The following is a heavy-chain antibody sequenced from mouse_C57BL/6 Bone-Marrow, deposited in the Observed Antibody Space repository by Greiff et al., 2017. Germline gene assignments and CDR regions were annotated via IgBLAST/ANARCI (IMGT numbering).Heavy chain of an antibody. D-gene: IGHD2-1*01. CDR2: IYPGSGST. Sequence: QVQLQQPGAELVKPGASVKMSCKASGYTFTSYWITWVKQRPGQGLEWIGDIYPGSGSTNYNEKFKSKATLTVDTSSSTASMQLSSLTSEDSAVYYCAREGNYVYYYAMDYWGQGTSVTVSS. CDR3: AREGNYVYYYAMDY. J-gene: IGHJ4*01. V-gene: IGHV1-55*01. CDR1: GYTFTSYW.